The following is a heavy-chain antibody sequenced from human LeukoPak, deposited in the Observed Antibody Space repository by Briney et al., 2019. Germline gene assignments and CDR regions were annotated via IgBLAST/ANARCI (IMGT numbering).Heavy chain of an antibody. D-gene: IGHD4-11*01. J-gene: IGHJ6*03. CDR1: SGSITSGGYY. V-gene: IGHV4-31*03. CDR3: ARAPKGMTTVRYYYYYYMDV. Sequence: PSQTLSLTCTVSSGSITSGGYYWNWIRQHPGKGLGWIGYIYYSGSTFYNPSLKSRVTMSVDTSKNQFSLKLSSVTAADTAVYYCARAPKGMTTVRYYYYYYMDVWGKGTTVTVSS. CDR2: IYYSGST.